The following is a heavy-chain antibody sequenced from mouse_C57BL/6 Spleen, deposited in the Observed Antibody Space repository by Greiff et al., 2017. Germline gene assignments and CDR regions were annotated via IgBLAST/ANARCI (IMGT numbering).Heavy chain of an antibody. Sequence: QVQLQQPGAELVKPGASVKLSCKASGYTFTSYWMQWVKQRPGQGLEWIGEIDPSDSYTNYNQKIKGKATLTVDTSSSTAYMQSSSLTSEDSAVLYYARPRYYGSSGYAMDDWGQGTSVTVSS. CDR1: GYTFTSYW. D-gene: IGHD1-1*01. J-gene: IGHJ4*01. V-gene: IGHV1-50*01. CDR2: IDPSDSYT. CDR3: ARPRYYGSSGYAMDD.